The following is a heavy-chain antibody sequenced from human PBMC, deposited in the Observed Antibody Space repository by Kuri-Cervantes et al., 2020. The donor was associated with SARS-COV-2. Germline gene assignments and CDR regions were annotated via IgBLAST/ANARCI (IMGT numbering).Heavy chain of an antibody. V-gene: IGHV4-39*07. CDR3: ASTAIAAAGRFDY. J-gene: IGHJ4*02. CDR1: GGSISSSSYY. Sequence: SETLSLTCTVSGGSISSSSYYWGWIRQPPGKGLEWIGSIYHSGSTYYNPSLKSRVTISVDTSKNQFSLKLSSVTAADTAVYYCASTAIAAAGRFDYWGQGTLVTVSS. CDR2: IYHSGST. D-gene: IGHD6-13*01.